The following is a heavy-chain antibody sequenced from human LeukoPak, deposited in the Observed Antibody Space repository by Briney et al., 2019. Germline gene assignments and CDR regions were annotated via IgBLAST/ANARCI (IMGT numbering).Heavy chain of an antibody. CDR1: GFIFGDYA. V-gene: IGHV3-49*04. CDR2: IRSKAYGGTA. CDR3: TSDEAEGTSY. D-gene: IGHD2-8*01. Sequence: HSGGSLRLSCTGSGFIFGDYAMNWVRQAPGKGLEWVGVIRSKAYGGTAEYAASVKGRFTISRDDSKSIAYLQMSSLKTEDTAVYYCTSDEAEGTSYWGQGTLVTVSS. J-gene: IGHJ4*02.